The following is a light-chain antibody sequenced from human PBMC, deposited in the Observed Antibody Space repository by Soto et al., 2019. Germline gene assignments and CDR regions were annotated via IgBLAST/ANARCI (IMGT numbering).Light chain of an antibody. CDR1: QGISSY. CDR2: AAS. V-gene: IGKV1-8*01. J-gene: IGKJ4*02. CDR3: QKYYSYALP. Sequence: AIRMTQSPSSLSASTGDRVTITCRASQGISSYLAWYQQKPGKAPKLLIYAASTLQSGVPSRFSGSGSGTDFTLTISCLQSEDFATYYCQKYYSYALPFGGGTKVEIK.